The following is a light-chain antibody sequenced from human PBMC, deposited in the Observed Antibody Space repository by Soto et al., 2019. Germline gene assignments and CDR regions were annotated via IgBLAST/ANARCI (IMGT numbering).Light chain of an antibody. V-gene: IGKV1-39*01. Sequence: IPMTLSPSTLSASVRDRATPNCRVSQSLNSLLAWYQQKPGRAPKLLIYDASTLESGVPSRFSGSGSGTDFTFTISSLQPEDFATYYCQQTYSTPGWTFCQRTYVDI. CDR3: QQTYSTPGWT. J-gene: IGKJ1*01. CDR2: DAS. CDR1: QSLNSL.